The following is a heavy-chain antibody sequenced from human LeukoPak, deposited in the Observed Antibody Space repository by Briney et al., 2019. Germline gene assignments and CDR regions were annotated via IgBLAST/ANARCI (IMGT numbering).Heavy chain of an antibody. V-gene: IGHV3-30*18. J-gene: IGHJ4*02. CDR3: AKDSKWLRLSGLFDY. CDR2: ISYDGSNK. Sequence: GGSLRLSCAASGFTFSSYGMHWVRQAPGKGLEWVAVISYDGSNKYYADSVKGRFTISRDNSKNTLYLQMNSLRAEDTAVYYCAKDSKWLRLSGLFDYWRQGTLVTVSS. D-gene: IGHD5-12*01. CDR1: GFTFSSYG.